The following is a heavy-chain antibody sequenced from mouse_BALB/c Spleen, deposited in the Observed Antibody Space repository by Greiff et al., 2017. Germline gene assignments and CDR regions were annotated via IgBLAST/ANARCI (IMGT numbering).Heavy chain of an antibody. D-gene: IGHD4-1*01. CDR2: ISSGSSTI. Sequence: EVMLVESGGGLVQPGGSRKLSCAASGFTFSSFGMHWVRQAPEKGLEWVAYISSGSSTIYYADTVKGRFTISRDNPKNTLFLQMTSLRSEDTAMYYCARLGPYYAMDYWGQGTSVTVSS. V-gene: IGHV5-17*02. CDR3: ARLGPYYAMDY. J-gene: IGHJ4*01. CDR1: GFTFSSFG.